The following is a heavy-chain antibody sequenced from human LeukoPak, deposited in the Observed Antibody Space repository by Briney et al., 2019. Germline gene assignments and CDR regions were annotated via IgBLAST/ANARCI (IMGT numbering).Heavy chain of an antibody. CDR2: IKQDGSEK. Sequence: GGSLRLSCAASGFTLSSYWMSWVRQAPGKGLEWVANIKQDGSEKYYVDSVKGRFTISRDNAKNSLYLQMNSLRAEDTAVYYCAAELRSGYFVGAFDIWGQGTMVTVSS. V-gene: IGHV3-7*01. D-gene: IGHD3-3*01. J-gene: IGHJ3*02. CDR3: AAELRSGYFVGAFDI. CDR1: GFTLSSYW.